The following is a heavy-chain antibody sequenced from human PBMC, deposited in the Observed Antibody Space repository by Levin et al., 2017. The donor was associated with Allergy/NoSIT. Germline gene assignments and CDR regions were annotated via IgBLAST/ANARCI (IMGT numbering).Heavy chain of an antibody. D-gene: IGHD1-1*01. CDR2: ITGGGFNT. V-gene: IGHV3-23*01. J-gene: IGHJ3*01. CDR1: GFTISEYA. Sequence: GGSLRLSCAASGFTISEYAMAWVRQAPGKGLEWVSVITGGGFNTYYGDSLKGRFTVSRDDSKNTLYLELNSLRTEDTAIYYCAKKQGGTSGFSFDVWGQGTMVTVSS. CDR3: AKKQGGTSGFSFDV.